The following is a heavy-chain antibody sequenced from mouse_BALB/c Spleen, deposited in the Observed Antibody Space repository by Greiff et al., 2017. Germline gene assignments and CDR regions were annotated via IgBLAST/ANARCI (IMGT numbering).Heavy chain of an antibody. CDR3: ARQLRDYYYAMDY. CDR1: GFTFTDYY. D-gene: IGHD1-1*01. V-gene: IGHV7-3*02. CDR2: IRNKANGYTT. Sequence: EVKLVESGGGLVQPGGSLRLSCATSGFTFTDYYMSWVRQPPGKALEWLGFIRNKANGYTTEYSASVMGRFTISRDNSQSILYLQMNTLRAEDSATYYCARQLRDYYYAMDYWGQGTSVTVSS. J-gene: IGHJ4*01.